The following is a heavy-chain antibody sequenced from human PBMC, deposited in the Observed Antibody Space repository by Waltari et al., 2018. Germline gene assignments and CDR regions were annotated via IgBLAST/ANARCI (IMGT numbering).Heavy chain of an antibody. J-gene: IGHJ3*01. D-gene: IGHD3-3*01. CDR1: GDSIDTYD. CDR2: IDASGTR. CDR3: ARGWWSADYTGDAFDV. V-gene: IGHV4-4*07. Sequence: QVQLQESGPGLVKPSGTLSLTCIVSGDSIDTYDWTWILQSAEKGLEWIGRIDASGTRNYNPSLKSRVTMSVDTSKNQFFLNLQSVTAADTAVYYCARGWWSADYTGDAFDVWGQGTAVTVSS.